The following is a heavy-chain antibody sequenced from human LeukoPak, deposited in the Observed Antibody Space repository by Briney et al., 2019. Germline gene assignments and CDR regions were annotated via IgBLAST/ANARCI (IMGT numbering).Heavy chain of an antibody. D-gene: IGHD6-19*01. Sequence: PGGSLRLSCAASGFTFSSYGMHWVRQAPGKGLEWVAFIRFDGSNKYYADSVKGRFTISRDNSKNTLYLQMNSLRAEDTAVYYCAKDSLIDGYSSGWYLDYWGQGTLVTVSS. J-gene: IGHJ4*02. CDR2: IRFDGSNK. CDR1: GFTFSSYG. V-gene: IGHV3-30*02. CDR3: AKDSLIDGYSSGWYLDY.